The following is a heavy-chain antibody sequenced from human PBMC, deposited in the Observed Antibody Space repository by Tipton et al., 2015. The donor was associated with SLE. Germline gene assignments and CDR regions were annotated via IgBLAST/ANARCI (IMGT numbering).Heavy chain of an antibody. V-gene: IGHV4-39*07. Sequence: TLSLTCTVSNGSISSSPYYWGWIRQSPGKGLEWVGSIYYSGSTYYNPSLKSRVTISVDTSRNQCSLNLTSVTAADTAVYYCARGPCYATDAWGTGT. J-gene: IGHJ6*03. D-gene: IGHD2-2*01. CDR1: NGSISSSPYY. CDR2: IYYSGST. CDR3: ARGPCYATDA.